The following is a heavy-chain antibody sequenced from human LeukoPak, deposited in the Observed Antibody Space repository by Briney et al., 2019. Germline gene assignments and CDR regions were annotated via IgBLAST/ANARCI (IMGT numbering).Heavy chain of an antibody. D-gene: IGHD6-19*01. CDR1: GGSISSYY. V-gene: IGHV4-4*07. CDR2: IYTSGST. CDR3: AGRRWLEIHTDY. J-gene: IGHJ4*02. Sequence: SETLSLTCTVSGGSISSYYWNWIRQPAGKGLEWIGRIYTSGSTDYNPSLKSRVTMSGDTSKNQFSLKLTSVTAADTAVYYCAGRRWLEIHTDYRGQGTLVTVSS.